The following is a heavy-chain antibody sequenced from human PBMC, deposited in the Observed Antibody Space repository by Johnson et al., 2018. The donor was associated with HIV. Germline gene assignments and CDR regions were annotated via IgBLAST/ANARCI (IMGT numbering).Heavy chain of an antibody. D-gene: IGHD3-10*01. CDR2: IKSNTDGGTT. CDR1: GFTFSNAW. J-gene: IGHJ3*02. Sequence: VQLMESGGGLVKPGGSLRLSCAASGFTFSNAWMSWVRQAPGKGLAWVGRIKSNTDGGTTAYAAPVEGRFTISRDDSQNPLYLQMNSLRAEDTALYYCAMCYYGSGADAFDIWGQGTMLTVSS. CDR3: AMCYYGSGADAFDI. V-gene: IGHV3-15*05.